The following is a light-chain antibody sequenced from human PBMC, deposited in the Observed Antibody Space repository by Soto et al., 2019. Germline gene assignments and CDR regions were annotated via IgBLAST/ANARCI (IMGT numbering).Light chain of an antibody. CDR1: SSNIGSNT. J-gene: IGLJ2*01. CDR2: TNN. Sequence: QSVLTQPPSASGTPGQRVTISCSGSSSNIGSNTVNWYQQLPGTAPKLLIYTNNLWPSGVPDRFSGSKSGTSASLAISGLQSEDEADYYCAAWDDSLHGYVVFGGGTKVTVL. CDR3: AAWDDSLHGYVV. V-gene: IGLV1-44*01.